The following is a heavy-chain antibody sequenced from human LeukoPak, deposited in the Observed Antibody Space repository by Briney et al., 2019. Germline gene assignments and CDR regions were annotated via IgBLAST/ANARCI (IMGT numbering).Heavy chain of an antibody. CDR2: ISSSSSYI. CDR3: ARDPKRDAFDI. Sequence: PGGSPRLSCAASGFTFSSYSMNWVRQAPGKGLEWVSSISSSSSYIYYADSVKGRFTISRDNAKNSLYLQMNSLRAEDTAVYYCARDPKRDAFDIWGQGTMVTVSS. CDR1: GFTFSSYS. J-gene: IGHJ3*02. D-gene: IGHD1-1*01. V-gene: IGHV3-21*01.